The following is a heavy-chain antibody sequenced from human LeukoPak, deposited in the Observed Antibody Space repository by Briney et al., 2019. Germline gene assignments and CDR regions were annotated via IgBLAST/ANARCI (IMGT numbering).Heavy chain of an antibody. V-gene: IGHV3-74*01. CDR1: GFTSSLYW. CDR2: ISSDGRST. Sequence: GGSLRLSCAAPGFTSSLYWMHWVRQAPGTGLEWVSRISSDGRSTIYADSVKGRFTISRDNAKNSLFLLMNSLRDEDTAVYCCAGQYYYGSGTFDCWGQGTLVTVSS. CDR3: AGQYYYGSGTFDC. J-gene: IGHJ4*02. D-gene: IGHD3-10*01.